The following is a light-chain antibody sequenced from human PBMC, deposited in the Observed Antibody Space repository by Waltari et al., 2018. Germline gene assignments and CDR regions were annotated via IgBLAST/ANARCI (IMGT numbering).Light chain of an antibody. CDR3: QQSYNAPRT. CDR1: QSISTY. CDR2: AAS. J-gene: IGKJ3*01. V-gene: IGKV1-39*01. Sequence: DIQMTQSPSSLSASVGDRVTLTCRASQSISTYLNWYQQKPGKAPNLMIYAASTLQSGVPSRFSGSGSETDFTLTISSLQPEDFATYYCQQSYNAPRTFGLGTKVDIK.